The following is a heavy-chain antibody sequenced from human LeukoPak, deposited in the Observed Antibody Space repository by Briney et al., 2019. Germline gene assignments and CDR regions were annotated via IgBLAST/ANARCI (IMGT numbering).Heavy chain of an antibody. V-gene: IGHV3-33*01. D-gene: IGHD3-16*01. CDR2: IWYDGSNK. CDR3: ARVGGSSAEYFQH. J-gene: IGHJ1*01. Sequence: GRSLRLSCAASGFTFSSYGMHWVRQAPGKGLEWVAVIWYDGSNKYYADSVKGRFTISRDNSKNTLYLQMNSLRAEDTAVYYCARVGGSSAEYFQHWGQGTLVTVSS. CDR1: GFTFSSYG.